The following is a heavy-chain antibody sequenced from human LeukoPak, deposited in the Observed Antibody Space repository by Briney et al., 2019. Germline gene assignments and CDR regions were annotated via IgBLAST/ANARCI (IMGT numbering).Heavy chain of an antibody. V-gene: IGHV3-23*01. Sequence: GGSLKLSCAASGFSFSSYAMSWVRQAPGKGLEWVSAISGSGDNTYYAESVKGRFTISRGNSKNTLFLQMNSLRAEDTAVFYCAKRSGYTTGWFFDFWGQGTLVTVFS. D-gene: IGHD6-19*01. CDR1: GFSFSSYA. J-gene: IGHJ4*02. CDR3: AKRSGYTTGWFFDF. CDR2: ISGSGDNT.